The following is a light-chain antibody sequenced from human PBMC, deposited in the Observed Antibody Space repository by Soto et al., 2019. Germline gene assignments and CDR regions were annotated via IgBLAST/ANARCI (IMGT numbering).Light chain of an antibody. CDR1: NSNIGNNG. J-gene: IGLJ1*01. Sequence: QSVLTQPPSVSEAPRQRVTISCSGGNSNIGNNGVNWYQHVPGKAPRLLIYYDNLLPSGVSARFSGSRSGTSASLVISVLQSEDEADYYCAAWDDSLNNYVFGTGTKLTVL. V-gene: IGLV1-36*01. CDR2: YDN. CDR3: AAWDDSLNNYV.